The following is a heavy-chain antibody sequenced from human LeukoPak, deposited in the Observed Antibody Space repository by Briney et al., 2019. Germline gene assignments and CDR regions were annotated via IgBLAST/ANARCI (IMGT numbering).Heavy chain of an antibody. D-gene: IGHD2-15*01. CDR1: GFTFSNYA. J-gene: IGHJ4*02. Sequence: YPGGSLRLSCAASGFTFSNYAMSWVRRAPGRGQEWLSAISSSGGSTYYADSVKGRFTISRDNSKNTLHLQMNSLRTEDTAVYHCARQLGYCSDGSCYFDYWGQGTLVTVSS. CDR3: ARQLGYCSDGSCYFDY. V-gene: IGHV3-23*01. CDR2: ISSSGGST.